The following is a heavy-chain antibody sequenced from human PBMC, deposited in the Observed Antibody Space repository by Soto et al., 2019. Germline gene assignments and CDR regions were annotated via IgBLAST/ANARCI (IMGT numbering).Heavy chain of an antibody. CDR1: GFTVTSHA. J-gene: IGHJ6*02. CDR2: ISGSGDGT. V-gene: IGHV3-23*01. CDR3: ARGVGYCSGGSCYNYYYGMDV. Sequence: GGSLRLSCAASGFTVTSHAMSWVRQAPGKGLGWVSSISGSGDGTYYADSVKGRFTISRDNSKNTLYLQMNSLRAEDTAVYYCARGVGYCSGGSCYNYYYGMDVWGQGTTVTVSS. D-gene: IGHD2-15*01.